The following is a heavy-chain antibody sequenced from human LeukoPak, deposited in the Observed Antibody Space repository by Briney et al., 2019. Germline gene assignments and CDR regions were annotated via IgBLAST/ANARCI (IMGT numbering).Heavy chain of an antibody. CDR2: IYGSEST. V-gene: IGHV4-4*07. Sequence: PSENLSLTCTVSGASISSYYWSWIRQPAGKGLEWIGRIYGSESTNYNPSLKSRVTMSVDTSKNQFSLKLSSVTAADTAVYYCARKGRSGGDYLDYWGQGTLVTVSS. CDR3: ARKGRSGGDYLDY. J-gene: IGHJ4*02. CDR1: GASISSYY. D-gene: IGHD1-26*01.